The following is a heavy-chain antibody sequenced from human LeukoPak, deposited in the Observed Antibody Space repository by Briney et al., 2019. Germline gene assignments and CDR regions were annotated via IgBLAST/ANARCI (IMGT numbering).Heavy chain of an antibody. CDR3: AKAEAYGDYVSSLDY. CDR2: ISGSGGST. D-gene: IGHD4-17*01. Sequence: GGSLRLSCAASGFTFSSYAMSWVRQAPGKGLEWVSAISGSGGSTYYADSVKGRFTISRDNSKNTLYLQMNSLRAEDTAVYYCAKAEAYGDYVSSLDYWGQGTLVTVSS. J-gene: IGHJ4*02. V-gene: IGHV3-23*01. CDR1: GFTFSSYA.